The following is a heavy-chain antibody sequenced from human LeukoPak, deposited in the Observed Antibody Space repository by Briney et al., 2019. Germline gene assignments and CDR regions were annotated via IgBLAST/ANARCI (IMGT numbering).Heavy chain of an antibody. CDR2: INPNSGGT. J-gene: IGHJ4*02. Sequence: ASVKVSCKASGYTFTGYYMHLVRQAPGQGLEWMGWINPNSGGTNYAQKFQGRVTMTRDTSISTDYMELSRLRSDDTAVYYCARPYYDFWSGYNIYYFDYWGQGTLVTVSS. V-gene: IGHV1-2*02. D-gene: IGHD3-3*01. CDR1: GYTFTGYY. CDR3: ARPYYDFWSGYNIYYFDY.